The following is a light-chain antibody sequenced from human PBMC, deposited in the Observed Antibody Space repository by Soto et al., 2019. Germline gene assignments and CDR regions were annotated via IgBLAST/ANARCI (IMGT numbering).Light chain of an antibody. CDR2: GAS. J-gene: IGKJ1*01. V-gene: IGKV3-20*01. Sequence: EIVLTQSPGTLSLSPGERATLSCRASQSVSSRSLAWYQQKPGQAPSLLISGASSRAADIPDRFSGSGSGTDFTLTINRLEPEDFAVYYCQQYDSSPRTFGQGTKVDIK. CDR1: QSVSSRS. CDR3: QQYDSSPRT.